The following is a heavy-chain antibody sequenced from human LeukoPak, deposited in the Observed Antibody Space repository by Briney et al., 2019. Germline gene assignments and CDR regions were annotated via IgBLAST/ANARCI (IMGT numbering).Heavy chain of an antibody. CDR2: IYSGGST. V-gene: IGHV3-53*01. J-gene: IGHJ6*02. CDR3: AKVTLMERRFDYYGMDV. Sequence: GGSLRLSCAASGFTVSTNYMSWVRQAPGKGLEWVSVIYSGGSTYYADSVKGRFTISRDNSKNTLYLQMNSLRAEDTAVYYCAKVTLMERRFDYYGMDVWGQGTTVTVSS. D-gene: IGHD1-1*01. CDR1: GFTVSTNY.